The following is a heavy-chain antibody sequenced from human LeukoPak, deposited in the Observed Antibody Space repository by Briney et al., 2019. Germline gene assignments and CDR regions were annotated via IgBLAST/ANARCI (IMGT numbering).Heavy chain of an antibody. CDR1: GGTFSSYA. CDR2: IIPIFGTA. CDR3: ARVYYDSSGYYLHNWFDP. V-gene: IGHV1-69*13. Sequence: SVKVSCKASGGTFSSYAISWVRQAPGQGLEWMGGIIPIFGTANYAQKFQGRVTITADESTSTAYMELSSLRSEDTAVYYCARVYYDSSGYYLHNWFDPWGQGTLVIVSS. J-gene: IGHJ5*02. D-gene: IGHD3-22*01.